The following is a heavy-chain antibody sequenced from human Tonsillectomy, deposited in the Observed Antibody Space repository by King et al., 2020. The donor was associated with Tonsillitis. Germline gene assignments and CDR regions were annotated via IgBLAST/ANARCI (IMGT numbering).Heavy chain of an antibody. CDR3: ARAGIAAAGTIWFDP. D-gene: IGHD6-13*01. V-gene: IGHV4-30-2*01. CDR2: IYHSGST. J-gene: IGHJ5*02. CDR1: GGSISSGGYS. Sequence: QLQESGSGLVKPSQTLSLTCAVSGGSISSGGYSWSWIRQPPGKGLEWIGYIYHSGSTYYNPSLKSRVTISADRSKNQFSLKLSSVTAADTAVYYCARAGIAAAGTIWFDPWGQGTLVTVSS.